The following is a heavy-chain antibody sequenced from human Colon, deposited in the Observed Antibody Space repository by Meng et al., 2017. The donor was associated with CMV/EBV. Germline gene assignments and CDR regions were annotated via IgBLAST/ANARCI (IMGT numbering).Heavy chain of an antibody. V-gene: IGHV3-23*01. CDR1: GFSISNSR. CDR3: TKGATFGVTAPDY. D-gene: IGHD2-21*02. CDR2: IRDSDGVA. Sequence: SCAASGFSISNSRMSWVRRAPGKGLEWISRIRDSDGVASYADSVRGRFTISRDISQNTLYLQMNSLKVEDTAAYYCTKGATFGVTAPDYWGQGTLVTVSS. J-gene: IGHJ4*02.